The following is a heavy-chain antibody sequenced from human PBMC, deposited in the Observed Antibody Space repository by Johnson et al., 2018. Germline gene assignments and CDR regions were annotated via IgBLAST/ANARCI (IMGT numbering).Heavy chain of an antibody. V-gene: IGHV4-61*02. Sequence: QVQLQESGPGLVKPSQTXSLTCTVSGGSISSGSYYWSWIRQPAGKGLEWIGRIYTSGSTNYNPPLKSRVTISVDTSKNQFSLKLSSVTAAEPAGYYCAGVRDSGYGYYYYMDVWGKGTTVTVSS. CDR2: IYTSGST. J-gene: IGHJ6*03. CDR1: GGSISSGSYY. CDR3: AGVRDSGYGYYYYMDV. D-gene: IGHD3-22*01.